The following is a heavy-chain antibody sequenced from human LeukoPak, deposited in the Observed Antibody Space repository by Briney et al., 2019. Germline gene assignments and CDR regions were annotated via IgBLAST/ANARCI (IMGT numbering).Heavy chain of an antibody. V-gene: IGHV4-4*07. J-gene: IGHJ4*02. CDR3: ARGGLRGGSDFYFFDY. CDR2: IYTSGSN. Sequence: SETLSLTCTVSGGSISSYYWSWIRQPAGKGLEWIGRIYTSGSNNYNPSLKSRVTMSVDTSKNQFSLKLSSVTAADTAVYYCARGGLRGGSDFYFFDYWGQGTLVTVSS. D-gene: IGHD3-10*01. CDR1: GGSISSYY.